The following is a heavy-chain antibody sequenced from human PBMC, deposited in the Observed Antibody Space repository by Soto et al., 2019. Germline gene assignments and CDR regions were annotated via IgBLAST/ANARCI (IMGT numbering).Heavy chain of an antibody. CDR3: ASTPKWLQFHFDS. Sequence: QLEQSGAEVKEPGESLRISCKYSGNSFTKYWINWVRQMPGKGLEWVGRIDPSDSSTKSSPSFQGHVTISGDKSIRTAYLQWTGLQTSDPVMYYCASTPKWLQFHFDSWGQGTLVTVSS. V-gene: IGHV5-10-1*03. J-gene: IGHJ4*02. CDR2: IDPSDSST. CDR1: GNSFTKYW. D-gene: IGHD5-12*01.